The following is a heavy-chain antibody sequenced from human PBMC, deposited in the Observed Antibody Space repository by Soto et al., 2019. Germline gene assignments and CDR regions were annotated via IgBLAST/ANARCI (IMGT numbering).Heavy chain of an antibody. CDR3: ARGPTDTAMVSDWFDP. CDR1: GGSISSGGYY. J-gene: IGHJ5*02. V-gene: IGHV4-31*03. D-gene: IGHD5-18*01. Sequence: SETLSLTCTVSGGSISSGGYYWSWIRQHPGKGLEWIGYIYYSGSTYYNTSLKNRDTISVDTSKNQFSLKLSSVTAADTAVYYCARGPTDTAMVSDWFDPWGQGTLVTVSS. CDR2: IYYSGST.